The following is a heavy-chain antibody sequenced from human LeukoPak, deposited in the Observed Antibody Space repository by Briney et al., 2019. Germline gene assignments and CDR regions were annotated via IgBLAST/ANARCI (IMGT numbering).Heavy chain of an antibody. J-gene: IGHJ4*02. D-gene: IGHD3-3*01. CDR2: ISYDGSNK. CDR1: GFTFSSYG. V-gene: IGHV3-30*18. Sequence: GGSLRLSCAASGFTFSSYGMHWVRQAPGKGLEWVAVISYDGSNKYYADSVKGRLTISRDNSKNTLYLQMNSLRAEDTAVYYCANGGTYYDFWSGYYSYWGQGTLVTVSS. CDR3: ANGGTYYDFWSGYYSY.